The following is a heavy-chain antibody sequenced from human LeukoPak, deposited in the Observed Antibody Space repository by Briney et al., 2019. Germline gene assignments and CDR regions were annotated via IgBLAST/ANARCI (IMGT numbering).Heavy chain of an antibody. CDR3: ARSRYGGPYYFDY. J-gene: IGHJ4*02. V-gene: IGHV3-23*01. CDR1: GFTFSSYA. D-gene: IGHD4-23*01. Sequence: GGSLRLSCTASGFTFSSYAMSWVRQAPGKGLEWVSGIIGSGGSTYYADSVKGRFTISRDNSKNTLYLQMNSLRAEDTAVYYCARSRYGGPYYFDYWGQGTLVTVSS. CDR2: IIGSGGST.